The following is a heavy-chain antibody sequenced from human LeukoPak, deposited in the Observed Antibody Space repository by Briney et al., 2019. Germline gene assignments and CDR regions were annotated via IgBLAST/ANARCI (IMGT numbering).Heavy chain of an antibody. CDR2: IWYDGSNK. Sequence: WGSLRLSCAASGFTFSSYGMHWVRQAPGKGLEWVAVIWYDGSNKYYADSVKGRFTISRDNSKNTLYLQMSSLRAEDTAVYYCARDRIYHYFDYWGQGTLVTVSS. CDR1: GFTFSSYG. CDR3: ARDRIYHYFDY. D-gene: IGHD5/OR15-5a*01. J-gene: IGHJ4*02. V-gene: IGHV3-33*01.